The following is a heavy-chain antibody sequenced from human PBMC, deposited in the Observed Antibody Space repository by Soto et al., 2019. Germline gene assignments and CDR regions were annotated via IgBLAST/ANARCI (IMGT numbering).Heavy chain of an antibody. CDR2: LSSNGERT. CDR1: GFSFSTSG. CDR3: ARFRGSRSGGGCSTYDF. V-gene: IGHV3-23*01. Sequence: GGSLRLSCAASGFSFSTSGMTWVRQAPGMGLDWVSTLSSNGERTYYADSVQGRFTISRDTSKNTLYLQMNSLRAEDTAIYHCARFRGSRSGGGCSTYDFWGQGTQVTVSS. J-gene: IGHJ4*02. D-gene: IGHD2-15*01.